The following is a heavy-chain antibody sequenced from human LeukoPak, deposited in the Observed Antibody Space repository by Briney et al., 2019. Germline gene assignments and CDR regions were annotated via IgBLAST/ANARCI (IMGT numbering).Heavy chain of an antibody. CDR3: ARVLSNPGGYYYYYMDV. D-gene: IGHD2/OR15-2a*01. J-gene: IGHJ6*03. V-gene: IGHV4-59*01. CDR1: GGSISSYY. CDR2: IYYSGST. Sequence: KASETLSLTCTVSGGSISSYYWSWIRQPPGKGLEWIGYIYYSGSTNYNPSLKSRVTISVDTSKNQFSLKLSSVTAADTAVYYCARVLSNPGGYYYYYMDVWGKGTTVTVSS.